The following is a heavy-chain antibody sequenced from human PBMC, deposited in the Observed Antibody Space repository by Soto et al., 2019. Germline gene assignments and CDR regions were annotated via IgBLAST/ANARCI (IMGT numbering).Heavy chain of an antibody. CDR2: IWYDGSNK. D-gene: IGHD6-19*01. CDR3: ARGGSSSSSYIFDY. Sequence: GGSLRLSCATSGFTFSAYGMHWVRQAPGKGLEWVAVIWYDGSNKYYADSVKGRFTISRDNSKSTLYMQMNSLGAEDTAVYYCARGGSSSSSYIFDYWGQGTLVTVS. CDR1: GFTFSAYG. J-gene: IGHJ4*02. V-gene: IGHV3-33*01.